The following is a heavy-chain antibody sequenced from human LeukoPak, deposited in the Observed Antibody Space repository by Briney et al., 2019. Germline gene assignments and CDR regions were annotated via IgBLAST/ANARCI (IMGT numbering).Heavy chain of an antibody. CDR2: IYYSGST. CDR1: GGSLSGYY. CDR3: ARVKDYGGNAGPLDY. D-gene: IGHD4-23*01. V-gene: IGHV4-59*01. J-gene: IGHJ4*02. Sequence: SETLSLTCTVSGGSLSGYYWTWLRQPPGKGLEWIGYIYYSGSTKYNPSLKSRVTISVDTSKNQFSLNLSSVTAADTAVYYCARVKDYGGNAGPLDYWGQGTLVTVSS.